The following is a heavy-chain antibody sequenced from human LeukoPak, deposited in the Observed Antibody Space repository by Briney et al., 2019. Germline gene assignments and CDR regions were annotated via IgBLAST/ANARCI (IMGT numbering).Heavy chain of an antibody. CDR3: ARDHSYGAPYSWFDP. V-gene: IGHV1-69*04. J-gene: IGHJ5*02. CDR2: IIPILGIA. CDR1: GYTFTSYG. D-gene: IGHD5-18*01. Sequence: SVKVSCKASGYTFTSYGISWVRQAPGQGLEWMGRIIPILGIANYAQKFQGRVTITADKSTSTAYMELSSLRSEDTAVYYCARDHSYGAPYSWFDPWGQGTLVTVSS.